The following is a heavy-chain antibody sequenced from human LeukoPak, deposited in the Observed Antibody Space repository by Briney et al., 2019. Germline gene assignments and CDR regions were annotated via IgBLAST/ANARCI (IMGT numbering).Heavy chain of an antibody. V-gene: IGHV4-38-2*01. Sequence: GSLRLSCAASGFTFSSYEMNWVRQAPGKGLEWIGIIYHSGRTDYHPSLKSRVTISEDTSKNQFSLKLSSVTAADTAVYYCARAFRGIFGVFEAFDIWGQGTMVTVSS. D-gene: IGHD3-3*01. J-gene: IGHJ3*02. CDR1: GFTFSSYE. CDR2: IYHSGRT. CDR3: ARAFRGIFGVFEAFDI.